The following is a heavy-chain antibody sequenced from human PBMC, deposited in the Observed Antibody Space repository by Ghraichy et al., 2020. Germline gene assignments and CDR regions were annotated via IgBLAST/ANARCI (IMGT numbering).Heavy chain of an antibody. CDR3: TSWSGYCSSTSCPYYYYGMDV. Sequence: GGSLRLSCTASGFTFGDYAMSWFRQAPGKGLEWVVFIRSKAYGGTTEYAASVKGRFTISRDDSKSIAYLQMNSLKTEDTAVYYCTSWSGYCSSTSCPYYYYGMDVWGQGTTVTVSS. J-gene: IGHJ6*02. V-gene: IGHV3-49*03. D-gene: IGHD2-2*01. CDR1: GFTFGDYA. CDR2: IRSKAYGGTT.